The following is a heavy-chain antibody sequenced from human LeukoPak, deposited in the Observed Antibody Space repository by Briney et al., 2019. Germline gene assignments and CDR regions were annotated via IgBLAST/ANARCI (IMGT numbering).Heavy chain of an antibody. D-gene: IGHD6-19*01. CDR3: ARAFSSGWSEASYIGY. CDR1: GFTFSSYA. V-gene: IGHV3-30*04. CDR2: ISYDGSNK. Sequence: PGGSLRLSCAASGFTFSSYAMHWVRQAPGKGLEWVAVISYDGSNKYYADSVKGRFTVSRDNSKNTLYLQMNSLRAEDTAVYYCARAFSSGWSEASYIGYWGQGTLVTVSS. J-gene: IGHJ4*02.